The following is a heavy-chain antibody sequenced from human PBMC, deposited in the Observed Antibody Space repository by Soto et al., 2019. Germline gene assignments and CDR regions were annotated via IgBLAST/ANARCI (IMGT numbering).Heavy chain of an antibody. V-gene: IGHV1-69*08. J-gene: IGHJ6*02. CDR2: IIPILGIA. Sequence: QVQLVQSGAEVKKPGSSVKVSCKASGGTFSSYTISWVRQAPGQGLEWMGRIIPILGIANYAQKFQGRVTSTADKSTSTAYMELSSLRSEDTAGYYCAREETDPNYYYYGMDVWGQGTTVTVSS. CDR3: AREETDPNYYYYGMDV. CDR1: GGTFSSYT.